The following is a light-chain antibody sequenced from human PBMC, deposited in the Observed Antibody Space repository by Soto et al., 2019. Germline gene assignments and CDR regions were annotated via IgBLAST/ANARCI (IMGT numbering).Light chain of an antibody. CDR1: SSDVGGYNY. CDR3: SSYAGSNNWGV. Sequence: QSALTQPPSASGSPGQSVTISCTGTSSDVGGYNYVSWYQQHPGKAPTLMIYEVSKRPSGVPDRFSGSKSGNTASLTVSGLQAEDEADYYCSSYAGSNNWGVFGGGTKLTVL. CDR2: EVS. V-gene: IGLV2-8*01. J-gene: IGLJ3*02.